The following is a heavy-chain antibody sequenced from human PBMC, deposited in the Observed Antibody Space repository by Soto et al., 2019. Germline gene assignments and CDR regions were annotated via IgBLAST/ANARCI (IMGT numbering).Heavy chain of an antibody. D-gene: IGHD2-2*01. J-gene: IGHJ6*02. V-gene: IGHV4-59*01. CDR3: ERVEPYAYYYGMDV. Sequence: SETLSLTCTVSGGSISSYYWSWIRQPPGKGLEWIGYIYYSGSTNYNPSLKSRVTISVDTSKNQFSLKLSSVTAADTAVYYCERVEPYAYYYGMDVWGQGTTVTVSS. CDR2: IYYSGST. CDR1: GGSISSYY.